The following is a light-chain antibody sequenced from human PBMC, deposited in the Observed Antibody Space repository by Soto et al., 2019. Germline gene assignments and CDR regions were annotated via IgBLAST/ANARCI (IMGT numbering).Light chain of an antibody. CDR1: SSNIGSNP. CDR2: SNN. Sequence: QSVLTQPPSASGTPGQRVTMSCSGSSSNIGSNPVNWYQQLPGTAPKLLIYSNNQRPSGVPNRFSGSKSGTSASLAISGLQSGDEADYYCATWGDSLNGPVFGGGTKLTVL. J-gene: IGLJ3*02. V-gene: IGLV1-44*01. CDR3: ATWGDSLNGPV.